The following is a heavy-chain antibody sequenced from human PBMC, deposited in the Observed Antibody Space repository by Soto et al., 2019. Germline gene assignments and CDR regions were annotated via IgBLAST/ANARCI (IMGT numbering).Heavy chain of an antibody. D-gene: IGHD3-10*01. V-gene: IGHV2-5*02. CDR2: IYWDGDK. J-gene: IGHJ3*02. Sequence: QITLKESGPTLVKPTQTLTLTCTFSGFSLITSGVGVGWIRQPPGKALEWLALIYWDGDKRYSPSLKSRLTTTKDTSKNQVILTMTNMHPVDTATYFCAQRQTTMVRGANAFDIWGQGTLLTVSS. CDR3: AQRQTTMVRGANAFDI. CDR1: GFSLITSGVG.